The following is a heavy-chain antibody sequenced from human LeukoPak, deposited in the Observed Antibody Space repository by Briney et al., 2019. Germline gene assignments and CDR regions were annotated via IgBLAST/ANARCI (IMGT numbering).Heavy chain of an antibody. CDR3: ARLRYFDWFPNKAFDI. D-gene: IGHD3-9*01. Sequence: ASVKVSCKASGYTFTSYAMNWVRQAPGQGLEWMGWVNTNTGNPTYAQGFTGRFVFSLDTSVGTAYLQISSLKAEDTAVYYCARLRYFDWFPNKAFDIWGQGTMVTVSS. CDR2: VNTNTGNP. J-gene: IGHJ3*02. V-gene: IGHV7-4-1*02. CDR1: GYTFTSYA.